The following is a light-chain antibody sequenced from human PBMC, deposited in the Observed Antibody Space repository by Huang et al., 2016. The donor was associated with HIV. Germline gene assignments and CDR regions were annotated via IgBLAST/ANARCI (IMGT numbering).Light chain of an antibody. Sequence: DIQMTQSPSSLPASVGDRVTITCRASQSISSYLNWYQQRPGKAPKLLIYAASSLQSGVPSRFSGSGPGTDFTLTINSLQREDFATYYCQQSFSSPLTFGGGTKVEIK. J-gene: IGKJ4*01. CDR1: QSISSY. CDR3: QQSFSSPLT. CDR2: AAS. V-gene: IGKV1-39*01.